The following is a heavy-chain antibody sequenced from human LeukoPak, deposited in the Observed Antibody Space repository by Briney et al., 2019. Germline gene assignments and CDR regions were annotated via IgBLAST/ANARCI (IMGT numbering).Heavy chain of an antibody. CDR1: GFTFSNYW. CDR2: MSQDGSEK. Sequence: PGGSLRLSCAVSGFTFSNYWVIWVRQAPGKGLEWVASMSQDGSEKHYVDSVKGRFTISRDNAKKSLYLQMDSLRVEDTAVYYCARSRGSTSYVDYWGQGTLVTVSS. D-gene: IGHD2-2*01. CDR3: ARSRGSTSYVDY. J-gene: IGHJ4*02. V-gene: IGHV3-7*01.